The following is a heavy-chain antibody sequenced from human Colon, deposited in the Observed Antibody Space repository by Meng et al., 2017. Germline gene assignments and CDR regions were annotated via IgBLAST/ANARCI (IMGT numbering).Heavy chain of an antibody. CDR1: WGSFSGYY. J-gene: IGHJ4*02. D-gene: IGHD3-3*01. CDR3: ARVRITIFGVVSTFDY. CDR2: INHSGST. Sequence: LQRLAAGLLTPSGTLSLPCAVYWGSFSGYYWSWIRQPPGKGLEWIGEINHSGSTNYNPSLKSRVTISVDTSKNQFSLKLSSVTAADTAVYYCARVRITIFGVVSTFDYWGQGTLVTVSS. V-gene: IGHV4-34*01.